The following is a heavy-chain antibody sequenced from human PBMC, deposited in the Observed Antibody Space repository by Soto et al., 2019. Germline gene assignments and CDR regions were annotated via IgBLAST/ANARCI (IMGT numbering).Heavy chain of an antibody. CDR2: IPVIGERR. J-gene: IGHJ4*02. D-gene: IGHD1-1*01. CDR3: AREGDRSGTVGFER. V-gene: IGHV3-23*01. Sequence: EVQLLDSGGGLVQPGESLRLSCAASGFTFSSYGMSWVRQAPGKGLEWVAGIPVIGERRYYADSVKGRFTISRDNAKNTLYLQMNSLRVEDAAVYFCAREGDRSGTVGFERWGQGTLVTVSS. CDR1: GFTFSSYG.